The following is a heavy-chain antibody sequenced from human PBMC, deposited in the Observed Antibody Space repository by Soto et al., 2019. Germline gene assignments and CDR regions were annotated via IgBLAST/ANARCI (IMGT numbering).Heavy chain of an antibody. J-gene: IGHJ4*02. V-gene: IGHV1-18*01. Sequence: ASVKLSCKACGDTFASHGISWVRQAPRQGLEWMGWISVYNVNTNYAQKLQDRLTLTTDTSTNTAYMELRSLRSDDTAVYYCARGGRPYCSGTSCYYFDFWGQGTLLTVSS. CDR2: ISVYNVNT. CDR3: ARGGRPYCSGTSCYYFDF. CDR1: GDTFASHG. D-gene: IGHD2-15*01.